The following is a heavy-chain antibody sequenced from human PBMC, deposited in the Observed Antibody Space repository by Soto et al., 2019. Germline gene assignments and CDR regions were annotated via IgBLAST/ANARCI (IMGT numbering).Heavy chain of an antibody. V-gene: IGHV1-69*13. J-gene: IGHJ3*02. CDR2: IIPIFGTA. Sequence: ASVKVSCKASGGTFSSYAISWVRQAPGQGLEWMGGIIPIFGTANYAQKFQGRVTITADESTSTAYMELSSLRSEDTAVYYCARVGCGGDCFDAFDIWGQGTMVTVSS. CDR1: GGTFSSYA. CDR3: ARVGCGGDCFDAFDI. D-gene: IGHD2-21*02.